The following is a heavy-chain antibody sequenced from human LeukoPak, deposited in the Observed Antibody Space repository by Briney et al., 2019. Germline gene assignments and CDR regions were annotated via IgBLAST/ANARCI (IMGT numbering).Heavy chain of an antibody. CDR2: INPNSGGT. J-gene: IGHJ5*02. CDR1: GYSFTNYY. Sequence: GASVTVSCKASGYSFTNYYIHWVRQAPGQGLEWMGRINPNSGGTNYAQKFQGRVTMTRDTSISTAYMELSRLRSDDTAVYYCARLSGYCSGGSCYYPWGQGTLVTVSS. D-gene: IGHD2-15*01. V-gene: IGHV1-2*06. CDR3: ARLSGYCSGGSCYYP.